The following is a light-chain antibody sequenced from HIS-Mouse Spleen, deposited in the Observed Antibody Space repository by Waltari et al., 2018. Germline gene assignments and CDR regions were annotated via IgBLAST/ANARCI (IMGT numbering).Light chain of an antibody. J-gene: IGLJ2*01. CDR2: EVS. CDR1: SSDVGGYHY. CDR3: SSYAGSNNLV. V-gene: IGLV2-8*01. Sequence: QSALTQPPSASGSPGQSVTIPCTGTSSDVGGYHYVSWYQQHPGKAPKLIIYEVSKRPSGVPDRFSGSKSGNTASLTVSGLQAEDEADYYCSSYAGSNNLVFGGGTKLTVL.